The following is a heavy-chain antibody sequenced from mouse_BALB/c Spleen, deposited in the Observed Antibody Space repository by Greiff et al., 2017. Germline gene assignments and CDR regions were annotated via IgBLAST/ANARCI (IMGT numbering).Heavy chain of an antibody. J-gene: IGHJ2*01. CDR2: INSNGGST. V-gene: IGHV5-6-3*01. CDR3: ARAGLLLRLDY. D-gene: IGHD1-1*01. CDR1: GFTFSSYG. Sequence: EVQLVESGGGLVQPGGSLKLSCAASGFTFSSYGMSWVRQTPDKRLELVATINSNGGSTYYPDSVKGRFTISRDNAKNTLYLQMSSLKSEDTAMYYCARAGLLLRLDYWGQGTTLTVSS.